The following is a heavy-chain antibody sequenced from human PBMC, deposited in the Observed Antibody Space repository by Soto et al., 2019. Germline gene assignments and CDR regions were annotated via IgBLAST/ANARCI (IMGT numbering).Heavy chain of an antibody. J-gene: IGHJ4*02. V-gene: IGHV4-39*01. CDR3: ARHCHSNTCTTKRAFDS. D-gene: IGHD2-2*01. CDR1: GDSIAISRYS. Sequence: SETLSLTCTVSGDSIAISRYSWGWVRQPPEKGLEWIGTIYYSGSTSYNPSLKSRFTMSMDTSKNQFSLNLGSVSAADTAVYYCARHCHSNTCTTKRAFDSWGQGTLVTVSS. CDR2: IYYSGST.